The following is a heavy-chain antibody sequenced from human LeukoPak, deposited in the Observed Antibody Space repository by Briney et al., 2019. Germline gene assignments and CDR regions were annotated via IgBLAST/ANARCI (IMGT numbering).Heavy chain of an antibody. CDR1: GGSFSGYY. CDR3: GRVTFNLVPYYYYGMDV. Sequence: SETLSITCAVYGGSFSGYYWSWIRKPTGKRLEWIGEINHSGSTNYNPSLKSRVTISVDTSKNQFSLKLSSVTAADTAVYYCGRVTFNLVPYYYYGMDVWGKGTTVTVSS. V-gene: IGHV4-34*01. D-gene: IGHD3-16*01. J-gene: IGHJ6*04. CDR2: INHSGST.